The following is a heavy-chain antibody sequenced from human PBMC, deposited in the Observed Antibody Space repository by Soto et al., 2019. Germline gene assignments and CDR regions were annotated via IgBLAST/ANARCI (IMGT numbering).Heavy chain of an antibody. Sequence: EVQLVESGGGLVKTGGSLRLSCAASGFTFSSYSMNWVRQAPGKGLEWVSSISSSSSYIYYADSVKGRFTISRDNAKNSLYLQMNSLRDEDTAVYYCARDRAVAPTYYFDYWGQGTLVTVSS. CDR2: ISSSSSYI. D-gene: IGHD6-19*01. CDR1: GFTFSSYS. CDR3: ARDRAVAPTYYFDY. V-gene: IGHV3-21*01. J-gene: IGHJ4*02.